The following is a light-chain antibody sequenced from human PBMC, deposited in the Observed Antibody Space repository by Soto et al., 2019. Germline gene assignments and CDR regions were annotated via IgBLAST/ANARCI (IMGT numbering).Light chain of an antibody. Sequence: DIQMTQSPSTLSASVGDRVTITCRASQSIGRWLAWYQQEPGKAPKLLIYDASSLESGVPSRFSGSGSETEFTLTISSLQPDDFATYYCQQYNHYSGLTFGGGTKVDIK. V-gene: IGKV1-5*01. CDR1: QSIGRW. CDR2: DAS. CDR3: QQYNHYSGLT. J-gene: IGKJ4*01.